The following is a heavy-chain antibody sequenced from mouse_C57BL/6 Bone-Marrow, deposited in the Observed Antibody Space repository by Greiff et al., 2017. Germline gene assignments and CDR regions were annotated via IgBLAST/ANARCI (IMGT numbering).Heavy chain of an antibody. CDR3: TRGAARAMDY. CDR2: IYPGNGDT. Sequence: EVQLQQSGAELVRPGASVKLSCTASGFNFKDDYMHWVKQRPEQGLEWIGWIYPGNGDTEYAEKFQGKATITADTSSNTAYLQLSSLTSEDSAGYCCTRGAARAMDYWGQGTSVTVSS. J-gene: IGHJ4*01. V-gene: IGHV14-4*01. CDR1: GFNFKDDY. D-gene: IGHD3-1*01.